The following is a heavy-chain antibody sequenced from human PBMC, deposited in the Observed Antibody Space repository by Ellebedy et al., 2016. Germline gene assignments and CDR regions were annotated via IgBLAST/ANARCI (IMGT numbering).Heavy chain of an antibody. CDR3: AKDLGVGQQLVLLYMDV. CDR1: GFTFSSYG. Sequence: GGSLRLSXAASGFTFSSYGMHWVRQAPGKGLEWVAVISYDGSNKYYADSVKGRFTISRDNSKNTLYLQMNSLRAEDTAVYYCAKDLGVGQQLVLLYMDVWGKGTTVTASS. CDR2: ISYDGSNK. J-gene: IGHJ6*03. D-gene: IGHD6-13*01. V-gene: IGHV3-30*18.